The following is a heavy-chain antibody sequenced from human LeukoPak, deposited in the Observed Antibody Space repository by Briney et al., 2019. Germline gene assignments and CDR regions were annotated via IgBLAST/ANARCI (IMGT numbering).Heavy chain of an antibody. CDR1: GYTFTSYG. CDR3: ARGSMDIVATTLDY. J-gene: IGHJ4*02. Sequence: GASVKVSCNASGYTFTSYGISWVRQAPGQGLEWMGWISAYNGNTNYAQKLQGRVTMTTDTSTSTAYMELRSLRSDDTAVYYCARGSMDIVATTLDYWGQGTLVTVSS. CDR2: ISAYNGNT. V-gene: IGHV1-18*01. D-gene: IGHD5-12*01.